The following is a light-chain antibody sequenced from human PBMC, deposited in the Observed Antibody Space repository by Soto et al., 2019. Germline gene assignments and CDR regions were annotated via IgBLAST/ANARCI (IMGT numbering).Light chain of an antibody. J-gene: IGKJ1*01. V-gene: IGKV3-20*01. CDR2: CAS. CDR3: QQYGSSPA. Sequence: EIVLTQSPGTLSLSPGERATLSCRASQSVSSSYLAWYLQKPGQAPRLLIYCASSRATGIPDRFSGSGSGTDFTLTISRLEPEDFAVYYCQQYGSSPAFGQGTKVEIK. CDR1: QSVSSSY.